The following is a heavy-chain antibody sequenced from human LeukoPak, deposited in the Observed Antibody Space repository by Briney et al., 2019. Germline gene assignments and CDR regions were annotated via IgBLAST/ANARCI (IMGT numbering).Heavy chain of an antibody. V-gene: IGHV4-59*05. CDR3: ARLGVRGVPLGYFDY. J-gene: IGHJ4*02. D-gene: IGHD3-10*01. CDR2: IYYSGST. CDR1: GGSISSYY. Sequence: SETLSLTCTVSGGSISSYYWSWIRQPPGKGLEWIGSIYYSGSTYYNPSLKSRVTISVDTSKNQFSLKLSSVTAADTAVYYCARLGVRGVPLGYFDYWGQGTLVTVSS.